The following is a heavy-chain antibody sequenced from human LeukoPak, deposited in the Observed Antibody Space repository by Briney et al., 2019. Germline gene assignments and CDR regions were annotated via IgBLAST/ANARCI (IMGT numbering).Heavy chain of an antibody. CDR2: ISGSGGST. V-gene: IGHV3-23*01. Sequence: TGGSLRLSCAASGFTFSSYAMSWVSQGPGKGLEWVSAISGSGGSTYYADSVKGRFTISRDNSKNTLSLQMNSLRAEDTAVYYCAKGAASVEMATAAYWREGTLVTVSS. D-gene: IGHD5-24*01. CDR3: AKGAASVEMATAAY. J-gene: IGHJ4*02. CDR1: GFTFSSYA.